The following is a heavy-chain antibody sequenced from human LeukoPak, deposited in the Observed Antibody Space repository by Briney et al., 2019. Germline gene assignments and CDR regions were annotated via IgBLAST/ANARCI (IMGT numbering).Heavy chain of an antibody. CDR1: GYTSTAYY. D-gene: IGHD1-26*01. CDR3: ARGGQGAPLDY. V-gene: IGHV1-2*02. Sequence: GASVKVSCKASGYTSTAYYMHWGRQAPGQGLEWMGWINPNSGGTNYAQKFQGRVTMTRDTSISTAYMELSRLRSDDTAVYSCARGGQGAPLDYWGQGSLVTVSS. J-gene: IGHJ4*02. CDR2: INPNSGGT.